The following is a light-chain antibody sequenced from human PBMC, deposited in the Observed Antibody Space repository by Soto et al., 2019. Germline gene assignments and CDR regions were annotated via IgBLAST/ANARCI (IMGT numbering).Light chain of an antibody. V-gene: IGLV1-40*01. CDR1: SSNIGAGYD. CDR2: GNT. CDR3: QSYDSSLSGHVV. Sequence: QSVLTQPPSVSEAPGQRVTMSCTGSSSNIGAGYDVHWYQQLPGTAPKLLIYGNTNRPSGVPDRFSGSKSGTSASLAITGLQAEDEADYYCQSYDSSLSGHVVFGGGTQLTVL. J-gene: IGLJ2*01.